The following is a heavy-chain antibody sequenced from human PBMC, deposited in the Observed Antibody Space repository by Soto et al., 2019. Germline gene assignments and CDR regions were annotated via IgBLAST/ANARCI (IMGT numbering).Heavy chain of an antibody. D-gene: IGHD7-27*01. Sequence: QLQLQESGSGLVKPSQTLSLTCAVSGGSISSGGYSWSWIRQPPGEGLEWIGYIYHSGSTYYNPALKRRGTISVGRSQDPVSLKLSSLTAAGTAVYFCARVPGPWGQGTLVTVSS. V-gene: IGHV4-30-2*01. CDR3: ARVPGP. CDR1: GGSISSGGYS. J-gene: IGHJ5*02. CDR2: IYHSGST.